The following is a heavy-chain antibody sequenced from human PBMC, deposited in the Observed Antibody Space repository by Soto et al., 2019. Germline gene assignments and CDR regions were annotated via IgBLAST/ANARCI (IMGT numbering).Heavy chain of an antibody. J-gene: IGHJ4*02. V-gene: IGHV1-69*01. CDR2: IIPLFGTA. Sequence: QVQLVQSGADVKKPGSSVNVSCQASGVTFSSETLGWVRQAPGQGLEWVGGIIPLFGTASDAQKFQGRVTITAAESTSTVYIELSSLRSDDTAVYFCATELGENPASPFDAWGQGTLVTVSS. CDR3: ATELGENPASPFDA. D-gene: IGHD3-10*01. CDR1: GVTFSSET.